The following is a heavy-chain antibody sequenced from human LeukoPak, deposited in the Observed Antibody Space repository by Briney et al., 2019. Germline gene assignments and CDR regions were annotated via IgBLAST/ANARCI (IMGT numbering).Heavy chain of an antibody. V-gene: IGHV4-59*01. CDR3: ASVSSSSWYYFDH. D-gene: IGHD6-13*01. CDR2: IYYSGST. CDR1: GGSISSYY. J-gene: IGHJ4*02. Sequence: SETLSLTCTVSGGSISSYYWSWIRQPPGKGLEWIGYIYYSGSTNYNPSLKSRVTISVDTSKNQFSLKLSSVTAADTAVYYCASVSSSSWYYFDHWGQGTLVTGSS.